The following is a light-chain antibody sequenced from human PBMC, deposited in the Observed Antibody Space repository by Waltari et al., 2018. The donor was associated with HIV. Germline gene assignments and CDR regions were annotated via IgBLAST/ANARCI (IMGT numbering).Light chain of an antibody. CDR3: AARDDSLNAWV. V-gene: IGLV1-44*01. CDR1: NSNVGSNT. Sequence: QSVLTQPPSASGTPGRRVTISCSGSNSNVGSNTVYWYRQVPGTAPKILMFSNKQRPSGVPERFSCSKSGTSASLAIRGLKSEDEADYYCAARDDSLNAWVFGGGTKVTVL. CDR2: SNK. J-gene: IGLJ3*02.